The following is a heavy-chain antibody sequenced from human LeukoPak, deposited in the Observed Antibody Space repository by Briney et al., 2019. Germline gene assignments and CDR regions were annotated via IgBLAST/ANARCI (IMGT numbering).Heavy chain of an antibody. V-gene: IGHV3-7*01. Sequence: GGSLRLSCAASGLTLGNYWMSWVRQAPGKGLEWVANINLDGGDKSYVGSVKGRFTISRDNAKNSLYLQMNSLGAEDTAVYYCARDYDYSLGHWGQGTLVTVSS. CDR3: ARDYDYSLGH. CDR2: INLDGGDK. D-gene: IGHD4/OR15-4a*01. J-gene: IGHJ4*02. CDR1: GLTLGNYW.